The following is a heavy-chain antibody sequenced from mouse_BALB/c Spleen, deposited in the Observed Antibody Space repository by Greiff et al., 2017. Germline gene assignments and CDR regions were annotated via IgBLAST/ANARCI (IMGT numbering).Heavy chain of an antibody. D-gene: IGHD1-1*01. J-gene: IGHJ2*01. CDR2: IFPGTGTT. Sequence: QVQLKESGAELVKPGASVKLSCKTSGYTFTSYWIQWVKQRPGQGLGWIGEIFPGTGTTYYNEKFKGKATLTIDTSSSTAYMQLSSLTSEDSAVYFCARGALLRSFDYWGQGTTLTVSS. CDR3: ARGALLRSFDY. CDR1: GYTFTSYW. V-gene: IGHV1S132*01.